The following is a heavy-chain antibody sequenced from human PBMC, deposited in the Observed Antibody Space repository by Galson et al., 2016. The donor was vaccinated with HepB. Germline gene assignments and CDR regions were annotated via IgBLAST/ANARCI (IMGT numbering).Heavy chain of an antibody. CDR3: TRDFSYGRFDY. J-gene: IGHJ4*02. CDR1: GLTFSTSW. D-gene: IGHD3-10*01. V-gene: IGHV3-7*01. CDR2: LNPDGSET. Sequence: SLRLSCAASGLTFSTSWMSWVRQSPRAGLEWVASLNPDGSETYYVDSLKGRSTVSRDNAKNSVYLQMDSLRVGDTAVYYCTRDFSYGRFDYWGQGTLVIVSS.